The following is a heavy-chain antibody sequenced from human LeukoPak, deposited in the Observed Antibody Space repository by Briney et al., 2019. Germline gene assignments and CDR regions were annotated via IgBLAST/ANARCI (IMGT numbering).Heavy chain of an antibody. Sequence: GGSLRLSCAASGCTVSSNYMSWVRQAPGKGLERVSVIYSGGSTYYADSVKGRFTISRDNSKNTLYLQMNSLRAEDTAVYYCARGGMVELRGYYYYYGMDVWGQGTTVTVSS. V-gene: IGHV3-53*01. D-gene: IGHD1-7*01. CDR3: ARGGMVELRGYYYYYGMDV. J-gene: IGHJ6*02. CDR1: GCTVSSNY. CDR2: IYSGGST.